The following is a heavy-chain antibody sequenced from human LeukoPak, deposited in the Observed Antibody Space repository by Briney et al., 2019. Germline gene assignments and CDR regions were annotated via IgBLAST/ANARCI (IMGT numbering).Heavy chain of an antibody. Sequence: GGSLRLSCAASGFTFSSYSMNWVRQAPGKGLEWVSSISSSSSYIYYADSVKGRFTISRDNAKNSLYLQMNSLRAEDTAVYFCARGRVSSSTWYSTYYYYFYMDVWGKGTTVTVSS. V-gene: IGHV3-21*04. CDR2: ISSSSSYI. CDR3: ARGRVSSSTWYSTYYYYFYMDV. J-gene: IGHJ6*03. CDR1: GFTFSSYS. D-gene: IGHD6-13*01.